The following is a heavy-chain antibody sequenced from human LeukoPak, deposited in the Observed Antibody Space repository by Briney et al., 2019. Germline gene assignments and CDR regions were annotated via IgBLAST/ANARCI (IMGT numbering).Heavy chain of an antibody. J-gene: IGHJ4*02. V-gene: IGHV1-2*02. CDR1: GYTFTGYY. Sequence: GASVKVSCKASGYTFTGYYIHWVRQAPGQGLEWMGWINPVSGGTNYAQKFQGRVTMTRDTSISTAYMELSGLTFDDTAVYYCASDASSGSYSYFDYWGQGTLVTVSS. CDR2: INPVSGGT. CDR3: ASDASSGSYSYFDY. D-gene: IGHD1-26*01.